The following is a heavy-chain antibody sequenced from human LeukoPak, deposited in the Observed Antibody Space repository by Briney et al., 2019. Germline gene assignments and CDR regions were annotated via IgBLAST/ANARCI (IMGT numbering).Heavy chain of an antibody. Sequence: XXXQGLXXXXXXXPXXXTANYAQKFQGRVTITADESTSTAYMELSSLRSEDTAVYYCAGRDLRRDILTGYYAYYFDYWGQGTLVTVSS. J-gene: IGHJ4*02. CDR2: XXPXXXTA. CDR3: AGRDLRRDILTGYYAYYFDY. D-gene: IGHD3-9*01. V-gene: IGHV1-69*01.